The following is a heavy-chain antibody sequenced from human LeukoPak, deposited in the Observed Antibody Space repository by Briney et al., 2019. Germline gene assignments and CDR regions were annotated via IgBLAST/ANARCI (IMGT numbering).Heavy chain of an antibody. Sequence: SETLSLTCTVSGASVSSSSYYWGWICQPPGKGLEWIGSISYSGTNYNNPSLKSRVSISIDTSKNQFSVKLTSVTAADTAMYYCASLGTLRSWGQGTLVTVSS. V-gene: IGHV4-39*01. D-gene: IGHD7-27*01. CDR3: ASLGTLRS. CDR2: ISYSGTN. J-gene: IGHJ5*02. CDR1: GASVSSSSYY.